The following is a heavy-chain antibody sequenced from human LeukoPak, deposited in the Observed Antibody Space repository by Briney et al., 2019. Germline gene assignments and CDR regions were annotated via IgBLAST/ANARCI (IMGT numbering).Heavy chain of an antibody. V-gene: IGHV4-38-2*01. J-gene: IGHJ6*03. CDR1: GYSISSGYY. CDR3: ATHVTGVGATSNYYYYMDV. CDR2: IYHSGST. Sequence: KPSETLSLTCAVSGYSISSGYYWGWIRQPPGKGLEWIGSIYHSGSTYYNPSLKSRVTISADTSKNQFSLKLSSVTAADTAVYYCATHVTGVGATSNYYYYMDVWGKGTTVTVSS. D-gene: IGHD1-26*01.